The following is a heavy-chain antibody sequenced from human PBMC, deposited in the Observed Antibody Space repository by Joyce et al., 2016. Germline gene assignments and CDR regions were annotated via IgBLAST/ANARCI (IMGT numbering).Heavy chain of an antibody. CDR3: ARASSGTFDY. J-gene: IGHJ4*02. V-gene: IGHV1-2*06. CDR1: GYTFTDYY. CDR2: VNSHSGDT. Sequence: QVQLVQSGAEMKKPGASVKVSCKTSGYTFTDYYFHWVRRAPGQGLEWMGRVNSHSGDTDYAQDFQVRVTMTRDTSITTVYMELNSLKSDDTAVYYCARASSGTFDYWGQGTLVTVSS. D-gene: IGHD3-10*01.